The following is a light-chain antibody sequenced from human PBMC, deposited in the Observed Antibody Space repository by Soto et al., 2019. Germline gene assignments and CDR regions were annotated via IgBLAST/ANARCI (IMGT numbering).Light chain of an antibody. J-gene: IGKJ1*01. Sequence: ETLMTQSPATLSVSPGERATLSCRASQSVNNNLAWYQQKLGQAPRVLIYGASTRATGIPARFTGSGSGTEFILTITSLQSEDSATYYCQQYNSYSWTFGQGTKVEIK. V-gene: IGKV3-15*01. CDR3: QQYNSYSWT. CDR1: QSVNNN. CDR2: GAS.